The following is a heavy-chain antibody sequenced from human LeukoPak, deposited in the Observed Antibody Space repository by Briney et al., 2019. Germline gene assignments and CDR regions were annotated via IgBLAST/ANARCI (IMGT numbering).Heavy chain of an antibody. CDR3: ARETYYYDSSGYYQYHFDH. J-gene: IGHJ4*02. CDR2: IYYSGST. CDR1: GDSISSYY. V-gene: IGHV4-59*01. D-gene: IGHD3-22*01. Sequence: NSSETLSLTCTVSGDSISSYYWNWIRQPPGKGLEWIGYIYYSGSTNYNPSLKSRVTISVDTSKNQFSLKLSSVTAADTAVYYCARETYYYDSSGYYQYHFDHWSQGTLVTVSS.